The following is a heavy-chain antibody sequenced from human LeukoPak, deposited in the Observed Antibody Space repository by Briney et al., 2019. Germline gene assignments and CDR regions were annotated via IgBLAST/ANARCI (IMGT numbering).Heavy chain of an antibody. V-gene: IGHV3-30*03. D-gene: IGHD4-23*01. Sequence: GGSLRLSCAASGFTFSSYSMNWVRQAPGKGLEWVAVISYDGSNKYYADSVKGRFTISRDNSKNTMYLQMNSLRSDDTAVYYCARVNYGGNSPLHYWGQGTLVTVSS. J-gene: IGHJ4*02. CDR2: ISYDGSNK. CDR1: GFTFSSYS. CDR3: ARVNYGGNSPLHY.